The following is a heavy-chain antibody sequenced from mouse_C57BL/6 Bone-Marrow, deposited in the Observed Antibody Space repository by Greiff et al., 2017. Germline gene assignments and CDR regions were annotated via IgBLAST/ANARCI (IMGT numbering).Heavy chain of an antibody. Sequence: EVNLVESGGDLVKPGGSLKLSCAASGFTFSSYGMSWVRQTPDKRLEWVATISSGGSYTYYPDSVKGRFTISRDNAKNTLYLQMSSLKSEDTAMYYCARQRDSSGWVAYWGQGTLVTVSA. CDR3: ARQRDSSGWVAY. D-gene: IGHD3-2*02. V-gene: IGHV5-6*01. J-gene: IGHJ3*01. CDR1: GFTFSSYG. CDR2: ISSGGSYT.